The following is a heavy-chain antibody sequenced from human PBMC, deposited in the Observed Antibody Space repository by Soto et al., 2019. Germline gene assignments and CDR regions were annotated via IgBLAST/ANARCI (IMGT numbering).Heavy chain of an antibody. V-gene: IGHV3-23*01. J-gene: IGHJ3*02. Sequence: EVQLLESGGGLVQPGGSLRLSCAASGFSFSTYAMSWVRQAPGKGLEWVSTVGRGDSTFYADSVRGRFTISRDNSNNALFLQMNSLRADDTALYYCTKGILVEVPGTRAFDISGQGTMVIGSS. D-gene: IGHD2-2*01. CDR3: TKGILVEVPGTRAFDI. CDR2: VGRGDST. CDR1: GFSFSTYA.